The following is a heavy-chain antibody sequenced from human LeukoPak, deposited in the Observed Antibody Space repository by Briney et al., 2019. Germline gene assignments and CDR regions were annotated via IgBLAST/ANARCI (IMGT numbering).Heavy chain of an antibody. V-gene: IGHV3-20*04. CDR2: INWNGGST. CDR3: ARCGLGYCSSTSCSHIYYYYYMDV. Sequence: GGSLRLSCAASGFTFDDYGTSWVRQAPGKGLEWVSGINWNGGSTGYADSVKGRFTISRDNAKNSLYLQMNSLRAEDTALYYCARCGLGYCSSTSCSHIYYYYYMDVWGKGTTVTVSS. J-gene: IGHJ6*03. D-gene: IGHD2-2*01. CDR1: GFTFDDYG.